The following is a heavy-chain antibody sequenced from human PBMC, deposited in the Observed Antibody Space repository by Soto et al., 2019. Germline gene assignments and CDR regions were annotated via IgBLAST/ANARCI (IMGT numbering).Heavy chain of an antibody. CDR3: ARFPSGRDPNWFDP. V-gene: IGHV5-51*01. J-gene: IGHJ5*02. CDR2: IYPDDSDT. Sequence: GESLKISCKASGYRFANYWIGWVRQMPGKGLELMGIIYPDDSDTRYSPSFQGQVTISADKSITTAYLQWSSLKASDTAMYYCARFPSGRDPNWFDPWGQGTLVTVSS. CDR1: GYRFANYW. D-gene: IGHD1-26*01.